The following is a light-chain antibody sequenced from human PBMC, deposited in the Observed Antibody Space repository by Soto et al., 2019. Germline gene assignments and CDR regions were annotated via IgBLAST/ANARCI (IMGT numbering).Light chain of an antibody. V-gene: IGKV2-28*01. CDR2: LGS. J-gene: IGKJ1*01. Sequence: DIVMTQSPLSLPVTPGEPASISCRSSQSLLHSNGYNYLDWYLQKPGQSQQLMIYLGSNRASGVTDRFSGSGPGKEFTLKISRVEAEDVGVYYCMQALQTPNTFGQGTKVEIK. CDR3: MQALQTPNT. CDR1: QSLLHSNGYNY.